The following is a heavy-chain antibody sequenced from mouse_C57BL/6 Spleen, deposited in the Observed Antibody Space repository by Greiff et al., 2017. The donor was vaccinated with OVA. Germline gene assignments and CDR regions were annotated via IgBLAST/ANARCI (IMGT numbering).Heavy chain of an antibody. D-gene: IGHD1-1*01. J-gene: IGHJ3*01. CDR1: GFNIKDYY. CDR3: TTGVLRYPAWFAY. CDR2: IDPEDGDT. V-gene: IGHV14-1*01. Sequence: VQLQQSGAELVRPGASVKLSCTASGFNIKDYYMHWVKQRPEQGLEWIGRIDPEDGDTEYAPKFQGKATMTADTSSNTAYLQLSSRTSEDTAVYYCTTGVLRYPAWFAYWGQGTLVTVSA.